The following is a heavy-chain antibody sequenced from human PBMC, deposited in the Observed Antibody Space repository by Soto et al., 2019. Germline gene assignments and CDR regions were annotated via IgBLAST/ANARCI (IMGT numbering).Heavy chain of an antibody. J-gene: IGHJ5*02. CDR3: ARQSDSGEVGWFDP. V-gene: IGHV4-39*01. Sequence: PSETLSLTCTVSGGSLSSSSYYWGWIRQPPGKGLERIGSIYYSGSTYYNPSLKSRVTISVDTSKNQFSLKLSSVTAADTAAHYCARQSDSGEVGWFDPRGQGTRVNVSS. CDR1: GGSLSSSSYY. D-gene: IGHD4-17*01. CDR2: IYYSGST.